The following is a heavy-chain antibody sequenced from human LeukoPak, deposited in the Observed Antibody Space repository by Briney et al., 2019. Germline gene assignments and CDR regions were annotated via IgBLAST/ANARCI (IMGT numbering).Heavy chain of an antibody. V-gene: IGHV4-4*07. D-gene: IGHD2-15*01. Sequence: PSETLSLTCTVSGYSISSGYYWGWIRQPAGKGLEWIGRIYTSGSTNYNPSLKSRVTMSVDTSKNQFPLKLSSVTAADTAVYYCARVGPRSGGSFSPYYFDYWGQGTLVTVSS. CDR1: GYSISSGYY. J-gene: IGHJ4*02. CDR2: IYTSGST. CDR3: ARVGPRSGGSFSPYYFDY.